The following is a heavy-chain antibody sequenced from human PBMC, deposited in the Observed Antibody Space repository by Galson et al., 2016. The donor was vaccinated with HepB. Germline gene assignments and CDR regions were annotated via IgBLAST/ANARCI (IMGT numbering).Heavy chain of an antibody. CDR3: GRDLSSGGGFYYQAFDS. J-gene: IGHJ4*02. V-gene: IGHV4-34*01. CDR2: ISHSGST. CDR1: DGSITGDY. D-gene: IGHD2-21*01. Sequence: SETLSLTCAVSDGSITGDYWHWVRQTPGKGLEWIGEISHSGSTNFNPSLKSRLSMSVDTSNNQFSLKLNSVTAADTAVYYCGRDLSSGGGFYYQAFDSWGQGTLVTVSS.